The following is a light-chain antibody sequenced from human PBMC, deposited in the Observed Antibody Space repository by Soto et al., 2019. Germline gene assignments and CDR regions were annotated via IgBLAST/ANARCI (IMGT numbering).Light chain of an antibody. Sequence: EIVMTQSPASLSVSPGERATVSYRASQSVSSNLAWYQQKPGQAPRLLIYGASTRATGIPARFSGSGSGTEFTLTISSLQSEDFPVYYCQQYNNWPLFGQGTRLEIK. CDR1: QSVSSN. CDR3: QQYNNWPL. V-gene: IGKV3-15*01. CDR2: GAS. J-gene: IGKJ5*01.